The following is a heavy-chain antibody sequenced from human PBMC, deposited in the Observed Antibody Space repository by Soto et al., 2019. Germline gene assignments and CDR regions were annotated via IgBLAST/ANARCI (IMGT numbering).Heavy chain of an antibody. CDR1: GGSISSSSYY. J-gene: IGHJ6*03. CDR2: IYYSGST. D-gene: IGHD2-15*01. CDR3: ARHYCSGGSCQDAYYYYYYMDV. V-gene: IGHV4-39*01. Sequence: ETLSLTCTVSGGSISSSSYYWGWIRQPPGKGLEWIGSIYYSGSTYYNPSLKSRVTISVDTSKNQFSLKLSSVTAADTAVYYCARHYCSGGSCQDAYYYYYYMDVWGKGTTVTVSS.